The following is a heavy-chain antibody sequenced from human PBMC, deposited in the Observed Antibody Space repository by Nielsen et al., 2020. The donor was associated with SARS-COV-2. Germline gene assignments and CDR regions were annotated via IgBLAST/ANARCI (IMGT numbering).Heavy chain of an antibody. CDR2: IYYSGST. Sequence: TWIRQHPGKGLEWIGYIYYSGSTYYNPSLKSRVTISVDTSKNQFSLKLSSVTAADTAVYYCARATGITMIVVVMGAFDIWGQGTMVTVSS. D-gene: IGHD3-22*01. J-gene: IGHJ3*02. CDR3: ARATGITMIVVVMGAFDI. V-gene: IGHV4-31*02.